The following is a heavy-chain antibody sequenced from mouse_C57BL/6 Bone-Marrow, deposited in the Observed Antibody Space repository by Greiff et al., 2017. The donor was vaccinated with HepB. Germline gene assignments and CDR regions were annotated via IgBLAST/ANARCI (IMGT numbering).Heavy chain of an antibody. Sequence: VKLMESGAELVRPGASVKLSCKASGYTFTDYYINWVKQRPGQGLEWIARIYPGSGNTYYNEKFKGKATLTAEKSSSTAYMQLSSLTSEDSAVYFCASRQLRGGDYFDYWGQGTTLTVSS. D-gene: IGHD3-2*02. CDR2: IYPGSGNT. V-gene: IGHV1-76*01. CDR3: ASRQLRGGDYFDY. CDR1: GYTFTDYY. J-gene: IGHJ2*01.